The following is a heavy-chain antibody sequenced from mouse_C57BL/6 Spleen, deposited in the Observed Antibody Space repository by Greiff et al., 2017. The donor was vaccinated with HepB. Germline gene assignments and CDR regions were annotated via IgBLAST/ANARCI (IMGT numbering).Heavy chain of an antibody. J-gene: IGHJ4*01. Sequence: VQLQQSGAELAKPGASVKLSCKASGYTFTSYWTHWVKQRPGQGLEWIGYINPSSGYTKYNQKFKDKATLTADKSSSTAYMQLSSLTYEDSAVYYCARDTTVVEGAMDYWGQGTSVTVSS. CDR2: INPSSGYT. CDR3: ARDTTVVEGAMDY. CDR1: GYTFTSYW. V-gene: IGHV1-7*01. D-gene: IGHD1-1*01.